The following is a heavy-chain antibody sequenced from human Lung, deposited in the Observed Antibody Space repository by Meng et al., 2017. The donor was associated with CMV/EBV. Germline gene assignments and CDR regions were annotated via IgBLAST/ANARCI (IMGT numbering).Heavy chain of an antibody. J-gene: IGHJ4*02. CDR3: TVRWRAGNIYYFDY. Sequence: GEXXKISCKYFGNSFTNCWVGWVRQLPGKGLEWMGIINPGDSDTQYSPSFHGKVIISADKSINTAYLKWGSLKASDTAVYYCTVRWRAGNIYYFDYWGQGALVTVSS. CDR2: INPGDSDT. D-gene: IGHD1-1*01. V-gene: IGHV5-51*01. CDR1: GNSFTNCW.